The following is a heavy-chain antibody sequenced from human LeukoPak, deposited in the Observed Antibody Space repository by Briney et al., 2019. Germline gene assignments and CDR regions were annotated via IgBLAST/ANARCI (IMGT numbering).Heavy chain of an antibody. V-gene: IGHV3-66*01. CDR3: VRVRYSGSWFPVPNFDC. D-gene: IGHD1-26*01. CDR2: IYTSGDT. J-gene: IGHJ4*02. Sequence: PGGSLRLSCAASGVTVSGSYMSWVRQAPGKGLEWVSVIYTSGDTYYADSVKGRFTISRDSSKNTLYLQMNTLRTEDTAVYYCVRVRYSGSWFPVPNFDCWGQGTLGTVSS. CDR1: GVTVSGSY.